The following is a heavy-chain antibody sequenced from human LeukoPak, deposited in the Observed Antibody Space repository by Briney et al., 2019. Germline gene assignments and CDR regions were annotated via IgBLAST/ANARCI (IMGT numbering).Heavy chain of an antibody. CDR1: GGSISSSNW. V-gene: IGHV4-4*02. D-gene: IGHD5-18*01. Sequence: SETLSLTCAVSGGSISSSNWWSWVRQPPGKGLEWIGEIYHSGSTNYNPSPKSRVTISVDKSKNQFSLKLSSVTAADTAVYYCAREIVDTAMVFDYWGQGTLVTVSS. CDR3: AREIVDTAMVFDY. CDR2: IYHSGST. J-gene: IGHJ4*02.